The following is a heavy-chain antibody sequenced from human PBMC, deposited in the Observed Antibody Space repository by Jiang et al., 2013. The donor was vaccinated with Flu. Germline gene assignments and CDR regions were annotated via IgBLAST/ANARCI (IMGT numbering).Heavy chain of an antibody. Sequence: LLKPSETLSLTCAVYGGSFSGYYWSWIRQPPGKGLEWIGEINHSGSTNYNPSLKSRVTISVDTSKNQFSLKLSSVTAADTAVYYCARHRYGDYIDYWGPGEPWSPSPQ. V-gene: IGHV4-34*01. CDR3: ARHRYGDYIDY. J-gene: IGHJ4*02. CDR1: GGSFSGYY. CDR2: INHSGST. D-gene: IGHD4-17*01.